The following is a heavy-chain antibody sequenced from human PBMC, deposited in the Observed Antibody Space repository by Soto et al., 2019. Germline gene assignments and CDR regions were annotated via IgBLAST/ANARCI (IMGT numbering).Heavy chain of an antibody. D-gene: IGHD3-10*02. J-gene: IGHJ6*02. CDR3: AQRYPMFRSHGMDV. CDR2: IISSSSYI. V-gene: IGHV3-21*01. CDR1: GFTFSSYS. Sequence: PGGSLRLSCAASGFTFSSYSMNWVRQAPGKGLEWVSSIISSSSYIYYADSVKGRFTISRDNAKNSLYLQMNSLRAEDTAVYYCAQRYPMFRSHGMDVWGQGTTVTVSS.